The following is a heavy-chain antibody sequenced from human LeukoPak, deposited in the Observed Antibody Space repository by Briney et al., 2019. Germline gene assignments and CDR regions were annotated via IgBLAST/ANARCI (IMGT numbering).Heavy chain of an antibody. J-gene: IGHJ3*02. CDR2: ISYDGGNK. CDR3: AKFWLGVGATAPEAFDI. CDR1: GFTFSSYG. D-gene: IGHD1-26*01. V-gene: IGHV3-30*18. Sequence: PGGSLRLSCAASGFTFSSYGMHWVRQAPGKGLEWVAVISYDGGNKYYADSVKGRFTISRDNSKNTLYLQMNSLRAEDTAVYYCAKFWLGVGATAPEAFDIWGQGTMVTVSS.